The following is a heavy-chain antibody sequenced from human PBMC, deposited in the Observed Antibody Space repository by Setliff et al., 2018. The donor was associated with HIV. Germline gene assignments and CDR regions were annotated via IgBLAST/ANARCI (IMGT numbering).Heavy chain of an antibody. CDR1: GGSISSYY. CDR2: IYTSGST. D-gene: IGHD3-16*01. V-gene: IGHV4-4*07. CDR3: ARDVPWGDYYYYMDV. J-gene: IGHJ6*03. Sequence: SETLSLTCTVSGGSISSYYWSWIRPPAGKGLEWIGHIYTSGSTNYNPSLKSRVTMSVDTSKNQFSLKLSSVTAADTAVYYCARDVPWGDYYYYMDVWGKGTTVTVS.